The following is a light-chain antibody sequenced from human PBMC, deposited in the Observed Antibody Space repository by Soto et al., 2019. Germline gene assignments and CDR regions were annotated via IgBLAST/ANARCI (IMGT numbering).Light chain of an antibody. CDR3: QVYCHSPPIT. CDR1: QSVIGRQ. V-gene: IGKV3-20*01. CDR2: GVS. Sequence: EIVLTQSPGTLSLSPGERATLSCRASQSVIGRQLAWYQHKPGQAPRPLMFGVSNRATGIPDRFTGSGSGTDFTLTISRLEPEDFAVYYCQVYCHSPPITLRQWTRRQI. J-gene: IGKJ5*01.